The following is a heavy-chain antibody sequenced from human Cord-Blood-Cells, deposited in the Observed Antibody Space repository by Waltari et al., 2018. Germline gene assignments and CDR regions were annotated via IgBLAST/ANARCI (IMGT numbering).Heavy chain of an antibody. V-gene: IGHV4-30-2*01. CDR2: IYHSGST. Sequence: QLQLQESGSGLVKPSQTLSLTCAVSGGSISSGGYSWSWIRQPPGKGLEWIGYIYHSGSTYYNPSLKRRVTISVDRPKNQFSLKLSSVTAADTAVYYCARVVISSSWFDYWGQGTLVTVSS. D-gene: IGHD6-13*01. CDR3: ARVVISSSWFDY. CDR1: GGSISSGGYS. J-gene: IGHJ4*02.